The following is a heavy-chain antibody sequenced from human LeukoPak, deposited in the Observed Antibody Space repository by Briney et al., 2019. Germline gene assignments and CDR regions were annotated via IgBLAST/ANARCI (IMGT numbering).Heavy chain of an antibody. CDR2: MNPNSGNT. CDR3: ARGSKVVGATRYYYGMDV. D-gene: IGHD1-26*01. V-gene: IGHV1-8*02. J-gene: IGHJ6*02. CDR1: GYTFTSYG. Sequence: ASVKVSCKASGYTFTSYGISWVRQATGQGLEWMGWMNPNSGNTGYAQKFQGRVTMTRNTSISTAYMELSSLRSEDTAVYYCARGSKVVGATRYYYGMDVWGQGTTVTVSS.